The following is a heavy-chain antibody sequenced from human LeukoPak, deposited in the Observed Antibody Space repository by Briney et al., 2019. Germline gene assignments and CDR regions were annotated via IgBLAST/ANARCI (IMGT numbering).Heavy chain of an antibody. D-gene: IGHD3-22*01. V-gene: IGHV1-18*01. Sequence: ASVKVSCKASGYTFTSYGISWVRQAPGQGLEWMEWISAYNGNTNYAQKLQGRVTMTTDTSTSTAYMELRSLRSDDTAVYYCARDLARMYYYDSSGWYYFDYWGQGTLVTVSS. J-gene: IGHJ4*02. CDR2: ISAYNGNT. CDR3: ARDLARMYYYDSSGWYYFDY. CDR1: GYTFTSYG.